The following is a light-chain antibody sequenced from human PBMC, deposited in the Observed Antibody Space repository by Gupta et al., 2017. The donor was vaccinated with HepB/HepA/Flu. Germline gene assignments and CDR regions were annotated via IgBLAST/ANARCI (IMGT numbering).Light chain of an antibody. Sequence: EIVMTQSPATLSVSPGERATLSCRASQSVSSNLAWYQQKPGQAPRLLIYGASTRATGIPASFSGSGSGTEFTLTISSLQSEDFAVYYCQQYNNWPPYTFGQRTKLEIK. V-gene: IGKV3-15*01. CDR3: QQYNNWPPYT. J-gene: IGKJ2*01. CDR2: GAS. CDR1: QSVSSN.